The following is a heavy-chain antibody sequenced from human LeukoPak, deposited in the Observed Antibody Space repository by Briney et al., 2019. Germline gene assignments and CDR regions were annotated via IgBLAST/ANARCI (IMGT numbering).Heavy chain of an antibody. CDR1: GGSLSSYY. D-gene: IGHD3-22*01. CDR2: IYYSGST. V-gene: IGHV4-59*01. J-gene: IGHJ4*02. CDR3: ARGGDSSGYYYPVFDY. Sequence: SETLSLTCTASGGSLSSYYWSWLRQPPGKGLEWIGYIYYSGSTNYNPSLKSRVTISVDTSKNQFSLKLSSVTAADTAVYYCARGGDSSGYYYPVFDYWGQGTLVTVSS.